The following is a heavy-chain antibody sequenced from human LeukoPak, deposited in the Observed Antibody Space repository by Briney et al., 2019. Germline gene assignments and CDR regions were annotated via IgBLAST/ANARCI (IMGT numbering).Heavy chain of an antibody. Sequence: GGSLRLSCAASGFTFSSYSMNWVRQAPGKGLEWVSSISSSSGYIYYADSVKGRFTISRDNAKNSLYLQMNSLRAEDTAVYYCARGSFCGGDCYLGFDYWGQGTLVTVSS. CDR2: ISSSSGYI. D-gene: IGHD2-21*01. CDR3: ARGSFCGGDCYLGFDY. CDR1: GFTFSSYS. J-gene: IGHJ4*02. V-gene: IGHV3-21*01.